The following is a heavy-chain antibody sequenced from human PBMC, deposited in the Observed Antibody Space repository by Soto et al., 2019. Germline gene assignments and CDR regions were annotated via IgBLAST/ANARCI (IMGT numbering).Heavy chain of an antibody. CDR3: ARVKGSGWLNWFAP. D-gene: IGHD6-19*01. CDR2: ISAYNGNT. CDR1: GYTFNSYG. V-gene: IGHV1-18*01. Sequence: GASVKVSCKASGYTFNSYGISWVRQAPGQGLEWMGWISAYNGNTNYAQKLQGRVTMTTDTSTSTAYMELRSLRSDDTAVYYCARVKGSGWLNWFAPWGQGTPVTVSS. J-gene: IGHJ5*02.